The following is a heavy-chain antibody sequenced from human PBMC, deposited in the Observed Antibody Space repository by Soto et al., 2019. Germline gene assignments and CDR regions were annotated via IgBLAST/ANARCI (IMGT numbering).Heavy chain of an antibody. Sequence: QLQLQESGSGLVKPSQTLSLTCAVSGGSISSGGYSWSWIRQPPGKGLEWIGYIYHSGSMYYNPSLKSRVIISVVRSKNQFSLKLRSVAAAGTAVYYFARVPAYWGQGTLVTVSS. CDR3: ARVPAY. CDR2: IYHSGSM. J-gene: IGHJ4*02. V-gene: IGHV4-30-2*01. CDR1: GGSISSGGYS.